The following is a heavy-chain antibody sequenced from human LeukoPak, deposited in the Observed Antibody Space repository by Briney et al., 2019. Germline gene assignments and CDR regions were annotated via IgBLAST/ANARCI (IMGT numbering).Heavy chain of an antibody. J-gene: IGHJ4*02. CDR3: AKVAPSEYVWGNYRRFDF. CDR2: IGGGGATT. V-gene: IGHV3-23*01. D-gene: IGHD3-16*02. CDR1: GFTFSSYA. Sequence: GGSLRLSCAASGFTFSSYAMSWVRQAPGQGLEWVSSIGGGGATTYYADSVKGRFAISRDNSKNTLYLQMNSLRGEDTAVYYCAKVAPSEYVWGNYRRFDFWGQGTLVTVSS.